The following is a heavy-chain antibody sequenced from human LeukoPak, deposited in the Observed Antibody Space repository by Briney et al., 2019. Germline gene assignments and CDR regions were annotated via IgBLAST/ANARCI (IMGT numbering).Heavy chain of an antibody. V-gene: IGHV1-18*01. CDR3: ARDLENYSGSYYGY. CDR1: GYTFTSYG. Sequence: GASVKVSGKASGYTFTSYGISWVRQAPGQGLEWMGWISAYNGNTNYAQKLQGRVTMTTDTSTSTAYMELRSLRSDDTAVYYCARDLENYSGSYYGYWGQGTLVTVSS. CDR2: ISAYNGNT. J-gene: IGHJ4*02. D-gene: IGHD1-26*01.